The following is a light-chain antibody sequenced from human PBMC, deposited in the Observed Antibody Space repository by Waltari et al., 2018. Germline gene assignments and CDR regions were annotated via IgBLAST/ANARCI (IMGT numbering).Light chain of an antibody. V-gene: IGLV1-47*01. CDR3: ETGDDSLGGAI. Sequence: QSVFIQPPSVSGTPGQRVTISCSGSSANIGRNYVYWYEHRPGTAPKLLIYRNDKRPSGVPDRFSGSRSGTSASLAISGLRAEDEADFYCETGDDSLGGAIFGPGTKVTVL. CDR2: RND. J-gene: IGLJ1*01. CDR1: SANIGRNY.